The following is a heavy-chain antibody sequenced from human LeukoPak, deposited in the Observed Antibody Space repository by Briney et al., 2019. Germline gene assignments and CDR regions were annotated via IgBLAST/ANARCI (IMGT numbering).Heavy chain of an antibody. J-gene: IGHJ4*02. D-gene: IGHD3-16*01. CDR1: GFTFSSYA. CDR2: ISYDGSNK. CDR3: AERGGRLS. Sequence: PGGSLRLYCAASGFTFSSYAMHWVRQAPGKGLEWVAVISYDGSNKYYADSVKGRFTISRDNAKNSLSLQMNSLRVEDTAVYYCAERGGRLSWGQGTLVTVSS. V-gene: IGHV3-30-3*01.